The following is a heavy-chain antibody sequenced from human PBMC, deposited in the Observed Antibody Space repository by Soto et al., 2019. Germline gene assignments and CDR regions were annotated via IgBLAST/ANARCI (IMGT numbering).Heavy chain of an antibody. Sequence: QVQLQESGPGLVKPSQTLSLTCTVSGGSISSGGYYWSWIRQHPGKGLEWIGYIYYSGSTYYNPSLKSRVTISVDTSKNQFSLKLSSVFAADTAVYYCARAGGTPVTTLWYFDLWGRGTLVTVSS. D-gene: IGHD4-17*01. J-gene: IGHJ2*01. CDR2: IYYSGST. V-gene: IGHV4-31*03. CDR3: ARAGGTPVTTLWYFDL. CDR1: GGSISSGGYY.